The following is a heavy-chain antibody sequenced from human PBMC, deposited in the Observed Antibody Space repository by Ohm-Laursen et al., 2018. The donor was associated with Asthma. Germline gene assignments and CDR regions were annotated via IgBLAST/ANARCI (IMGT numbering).Heavy chain of an antibody. CDR3: ARDVMEWYLPAFDF. CDR1: GFTFRSYT. D-gene: IGHD3-3*01. CDR2: GGSYYDGGLK. V-gene: IGHV3-30-3*01. Sequence: SLRLSCAASGFTFRSYTMHWVRQAPGKGLEWVAVGGSYYDGGLKYYADSVNGRFTVSRDDSKNTLYLQINSLRPDDTAVYYCARDVMEWYLPAFDFWGQGTLVTVSS. J-gene: IGHJ4*02.